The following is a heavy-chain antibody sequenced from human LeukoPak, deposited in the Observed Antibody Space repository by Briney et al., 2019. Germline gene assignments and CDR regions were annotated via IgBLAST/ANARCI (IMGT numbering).Heavy chain of an antibody. Sequence: PSETLSLTCTVSGGSISSYYWSWIRQPAGKGLEWIGRIYTSGRTNYNPSLKSRVTMSIDTSKNQFSLKLSSVTAADTAVYYCARGLDSYSSTWYPYSTGWYLDYWGQGTLVSVSS. CDR2: IYTSGRT. CDR3: ARGLDSYSSTWYPYSTGWYLDY. D-gene: IGHD6-13*01. J-gene: IGHJ4*02. CDR1: GGSISSYY. V-gene: IGHV4-4*07.